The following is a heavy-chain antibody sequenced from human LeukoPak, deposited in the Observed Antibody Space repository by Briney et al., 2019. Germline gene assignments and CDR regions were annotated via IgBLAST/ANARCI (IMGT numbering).Heavy chain of an antibody. V-gene: IGHV1-46*01. CDR1: GYTFTNYY. CDR2: INPSGGST. CDR3: ARIGQWHTHTQDY. Sequence: GASVKVSCKASGYTFTNYYMYWVRQAPGQGLEWMGIINPSGGSTSYAQKFQGRVTMTRDTSTSTVYMELSSLRFEDTAVYYCARIGQWHTHTQDYWGQGTLVTVSS. J-gene: IGHJ4*02. D-gene: IGHD6-19*01.